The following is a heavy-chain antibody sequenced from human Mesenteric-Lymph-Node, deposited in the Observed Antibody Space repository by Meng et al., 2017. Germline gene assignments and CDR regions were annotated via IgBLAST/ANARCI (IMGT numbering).Heavy chain of an antibody. CDR1: GYTFTSYG. J-gene: IGHJ5*02. D-gene: IGHD6-13*01. CDR3: ARDTYSLTPAGNWFDP. V-gene: IGHV1-18*01. CDR2: ISAYNGNT. Sequence: ASVKVSCKASGYTFTSYGISWVRQAPGQGLEWMGWISAYNGNTNYAQKLQGRVTMTTDTSTSTAYMELRSLRSDDTAVYYCARDTYSLTPAGNWFDPWGQGTLVTVSS.